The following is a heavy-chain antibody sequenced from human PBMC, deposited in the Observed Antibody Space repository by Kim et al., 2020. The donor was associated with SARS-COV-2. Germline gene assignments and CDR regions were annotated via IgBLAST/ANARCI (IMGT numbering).Heavy chain of an antibody. J-gene: IGHJ4*02. V-gene: IGHV3-48*03. CDR3: ARGMPDSSGPSHY. Sequence: YADSVKGRFTISRDNAKNSLYLQMNSLRAEDTAVYYCARGMPDSSGPSHYWGQGTLVTVSS. D-gene: IGHD3-22*01.